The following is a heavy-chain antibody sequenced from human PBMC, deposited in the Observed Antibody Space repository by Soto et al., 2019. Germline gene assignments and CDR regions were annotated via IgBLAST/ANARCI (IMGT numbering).Heavy chain of an antibody. CDR2: IYYSGST. CDR1: GGSISSSSYY. CDR3: ARHGPGGSYSDY. D-gene: IGHD1-26*01. V-gene: IGHV4-39*01. Sequence: LSLTCTVSGGSISSSSYYWGWIRQPPGKGLEWIGSIYYSGSTYYNPSLKSRVTISVDTSKNQFSLKLSSVTAADTAVYYCARHGPGGSYSDYWGQGTLVTVSS. J-gene: IGHJ4*02.